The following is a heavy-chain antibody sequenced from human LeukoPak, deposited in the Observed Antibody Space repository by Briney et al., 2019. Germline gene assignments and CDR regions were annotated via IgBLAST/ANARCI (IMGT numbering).Heavy chain of an antibody. D-gene: IGHD3-22*01. CDR3: ARDAMILGAGLYAFDI. CDR2: IYYSGST. Sequence: PSETLSLTCAVSGYSISSSNWWGWIRQPPGKGLEWIGYIYYSGSTNYNPSLKSRVTMSVDTSKNQFSLKLSSVTAADTAVYYCARDAMILGAGLYAFDIWGQGTMVTVSS. V-gene: IGHV4-28*03. CDR1: GYSISSSNW. J-gene: IGHJ3*02.